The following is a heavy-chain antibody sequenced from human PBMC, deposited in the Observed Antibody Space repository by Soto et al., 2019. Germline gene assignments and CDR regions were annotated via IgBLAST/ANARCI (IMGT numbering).Heavy chain of an antibody. Sequence: ASVKVSCKASGYTFTSYYMHWVRQAPGQGLEWMGWISAYNGNTNYAQKLQGRVTMTTDTSTSTAYMELRSLRSDDTAVYYCARDYGDYFDYWGQGTLVTVSS. CDR2: ISAYNGNT. CDR3: ARDYGDYFDY. CDR1: GYTFTSYY. D-gene: IGHD4-17*01. V-gene: IGHV1-18*04. J-gene: IGHJ4*02.